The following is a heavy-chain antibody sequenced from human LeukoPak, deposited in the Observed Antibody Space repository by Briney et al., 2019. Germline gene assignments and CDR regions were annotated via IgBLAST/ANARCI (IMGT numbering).Heavy chain of an antibody. CDR1: GFTVSSNY. CDR2: ISGSGGST. D-gene: IGHD3-10*01. J-gene: IGHJ4*02. V-gene: IGHV3-23*01. CDR3: AKGERPKMMVRGVIPFDY. Sequence: GGSLRLSCAASGFTVSSNYMSWVRQAPGKGLEWVSAISGSGGSTYYADSVKGRFTISRDNSKNTLYLQMNSLRAEDTAVYYCAKGERPKMMVRGVIPFDYWGQGTLVTVSS.